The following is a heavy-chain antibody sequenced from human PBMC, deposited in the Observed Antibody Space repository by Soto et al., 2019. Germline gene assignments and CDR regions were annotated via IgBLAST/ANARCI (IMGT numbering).Heavy chain of an antibody. Sequence: GASVKVSCKASGYTLTNYYMHWVRQAPGQGLEWMGIINSSAGSTSYAQKFQGRVTMTRDTSTSTVYMELSSLRSEDTAVYYCARGQTTEVSTFEYWGQGTLVTVSS. CDR3: ARGQTTEVSTFEY. D-gene: IGHD4-17*01. V-gene: IGHV1-46*01. CDR1: GYTLTNYY. J-gene: IGHJ4*02. CDR2: INSSAGST.